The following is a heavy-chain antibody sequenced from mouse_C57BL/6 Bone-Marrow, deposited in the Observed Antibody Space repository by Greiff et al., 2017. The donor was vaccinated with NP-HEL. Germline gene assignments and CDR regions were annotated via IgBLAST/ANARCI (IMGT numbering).Heavy chain of an antibody. CDR1: GYSITSGYY. J-gene: IGHJ2*01. Sequence: EVQRVESGPGLVKPSQSLSLTCSVTGYSITSGYYWNWIRQFPGNKLEWMGYISYDGSNNYNPSLKNRISITRDTSKNQFFLKLNSVTTEDTATYYCARVITTVVFDYWGQGTTLTVSS. CDR3: ARVITTVVFDY. V-gene: IGHV3-6*01. D-gene: IGHD1-1*01. CDR2: ISYDGSN.